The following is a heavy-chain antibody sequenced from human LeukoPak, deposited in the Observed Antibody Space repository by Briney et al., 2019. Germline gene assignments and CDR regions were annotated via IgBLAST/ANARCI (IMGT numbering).Heavy chain of an antibody. J-gene: IGHJ5*02. CDR1: GGSFSGYY. Sequence: SETLSLTCVVYGGSFSGYYWSWIRQPPAKGLEWIGDVNHNGNTNYNPSLKSRVTISVDTSKNQFSLKLSSVTAADTAVYRCARVLSIVVVPGATFWFDPWGQGTLVTVSS. V-gene: IGHV4-34*01. D-gene: IGHD2-2*01. CDR3: ARVLSIVVVPGATFWFDP. CDR2: VNHNGNT.